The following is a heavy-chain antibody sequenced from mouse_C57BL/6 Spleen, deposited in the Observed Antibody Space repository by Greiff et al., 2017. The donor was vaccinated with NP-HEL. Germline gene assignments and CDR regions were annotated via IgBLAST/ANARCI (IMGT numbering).Heavy chain of an antibody. CDR2: IRNKANNHAT. V-gene: IGHV6-6*01. CDR3: TRREDYDVYYFDY. D-gene: IGHD2-4*01. Sequence: EVKVVESGGGLVQPGGSMKLSCAASGFTFSDAWMDWVRQSPEKGLEWVAEIRNKANNHATYYAESVKGRFTISRDDSKSSVYLQMNSLRAEDTGIYYCTRREDYDVYYFDYWGQGTTLTVSS. J-gene: IGHJ2*01. CDR1: GFTFSDAW.